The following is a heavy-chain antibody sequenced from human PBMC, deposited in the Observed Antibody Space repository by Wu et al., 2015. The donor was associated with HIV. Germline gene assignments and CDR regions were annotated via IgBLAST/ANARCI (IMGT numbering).Heavy chain of an antibody. CDR2: INPLFATT. V-gene: IGHV1-69*05. Sequence: QVQLVQFGAEVKKPGSSVKVTCKASGDSFTSYAISWVRQAPGQGLEWMGGINPLFATTNHAQNFQGRVRITTDESQSTVYMELSSLRSEDTAVYYCARVGLGYCSSTSCHYLHFDYWGQGTLVTVSS. D-gene: IGHD2-2*01. J-gene: IGHJ4*02. CDR1: GDSFTSYA. CDR3: ARVGLGYCSSTSCHYLHFDY.